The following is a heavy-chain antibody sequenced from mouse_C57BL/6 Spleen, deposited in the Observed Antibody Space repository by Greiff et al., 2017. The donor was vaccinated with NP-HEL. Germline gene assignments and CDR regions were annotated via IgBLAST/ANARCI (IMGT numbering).Heavy chain of an antibody. J-gene: IGHJ4*01. D-gene: IGHD3-3*01. V-gene: IGHV1-81*01. Sequence: VQLQQSGAELARPGASVKLSCKASGYTFTSYGISWVKQRPGPGLEWIGEIYPRSGNTYSTEKFKGKATLTADKSSSTAYMELRSLTSEDSAVYFCAEGNPGRQYYAMDYWGQGTSVTVSS. CDR2: IYPRSGNT. CDR1: GYTFTSYG. CDR3: AEGNPGRQYYAMDY.